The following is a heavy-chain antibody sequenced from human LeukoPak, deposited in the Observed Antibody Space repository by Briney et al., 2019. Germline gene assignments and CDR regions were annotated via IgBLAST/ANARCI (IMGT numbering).Heavy chain of an antibody. Sequence: PGGSLRLSCAASGFTFSSYAMSWVRQAPGKGLEWVSAISGSGGSTYYADSVKGRFTISRDNSKNTLYLQMNSLRAEDTAVYYCARAIFGVVTPFDYWGQGTLVTVSS. D-gene: IGHD3-3*01. CDR3: ARAIFGVVTPFDY. CDR2: ISGSGGST. V-gene: IGHV3-23*01. CDR1: GFTFSSYA. J-gene: IGHJ4*02.